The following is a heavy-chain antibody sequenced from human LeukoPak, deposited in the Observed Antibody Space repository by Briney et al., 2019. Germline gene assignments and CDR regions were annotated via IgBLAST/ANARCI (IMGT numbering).Heavy chain of an antibody. V-gene: IGHV1-58*02. Sequence: ASVKVSCKASGFTFTSSAMQWARQARGQRLEWIGWIVVGSGNTNYAQKFQERVTITRDMSTSTAYMELSSLRSEDTAVYYCAASYDYVWGSSDYWGQGTLVTVSS. D-gene: IGHD3-16*01. CDR2: IVVGSGNT. J-gene: IGHJ4*02. CDR1: GFTFTSSA. CDR3: AASYDYVWGSSDY.